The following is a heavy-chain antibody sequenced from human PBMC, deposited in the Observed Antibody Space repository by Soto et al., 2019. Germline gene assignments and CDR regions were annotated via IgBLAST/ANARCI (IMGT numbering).Heavy chain of an antibody. CDR1: GFSFTDAW. V-gene: IGHV3-15*01. Sequence: WGSLRLSCLASGFSFTDAWMSWGRQAPGKGLEWVGRIKRRRQGATTEYAAAVRGRFVISRDDSRNTLYLHMESLRIEDTALYYCTTDQENYYYDGLDVWGQGTTVTVSS. CDR2: IKRRRQGATT. CDR3: TTDQENYYYDGLDV. J-gene: IGHJ6*02.